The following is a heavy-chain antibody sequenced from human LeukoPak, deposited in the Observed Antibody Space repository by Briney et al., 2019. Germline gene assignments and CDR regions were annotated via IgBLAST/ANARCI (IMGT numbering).Heavy chain of an antibody. D-gene: IGHD6-19*01. CDR1: GGSISSSNW. Sequence: SETLSLTCAVSGGSISSSNWWSWVRRPPGKGLEWIGETYHSGSTNYNPSLKSRVTISVDTSKNQFSLKLSSVTAADTAVYYCARHPSVAGTKGGFDHWGQGTLVTVSS. J-gene: IGHJ4*02. CDR2: TYHSGST. CDR3: ARHPSVAGTKGGFDH. V-gene: IGHV4-4*02.